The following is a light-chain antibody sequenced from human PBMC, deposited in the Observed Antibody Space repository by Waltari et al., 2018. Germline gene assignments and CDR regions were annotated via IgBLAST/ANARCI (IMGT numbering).Light chain of an antibody. CDR1: ACNIGNTV. J-gene: IGLJ3*02. Sequence: QSVLTQPPSASGTPGQGVTISCSGRACNIGNTVVHWYQQVPGKAPKLLIYRSDRRPAGVPDRFSGSKSGTSASLAISGLQSEDEADYYCAAWDDSLNGRWVFGGGTKVTVL. V-gene: IGLV1-44*01. CDR3: AAWDDSLNGRWV. CDR2: RSD.